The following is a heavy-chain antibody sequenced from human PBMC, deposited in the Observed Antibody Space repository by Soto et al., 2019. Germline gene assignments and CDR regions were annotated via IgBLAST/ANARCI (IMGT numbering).Heavy chain of an antibody. CDR1: GFTFSSYG. Sequence: GGSLRLSCAASGFTFSSYGMHWVRQAPGKGLEWVAVISYDGSNKYYADSVKGRFTISRDNSKNTLYLQMNSLRAEDTAVYYCAKSARGYSYGYPGYWGQGTLVTVSS. V-gene: IGHV3-30*18. CDR2: ISYDGSNK. D-gene: IGHD5-18*01. CDR3: AKSARGYSYGYPGY. J-gene: IGHJ4*02.